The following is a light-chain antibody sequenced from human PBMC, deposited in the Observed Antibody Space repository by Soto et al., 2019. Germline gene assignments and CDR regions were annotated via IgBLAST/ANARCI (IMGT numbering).Light chain of an antibody. V-gene: IGKV3-11*01. CDR1: QSVSSF. Sequence: EIVLTQSPGTLSLSPGERATLSCRASQSVSSFLAWYQQKPGQAPRLLIYDASNRATGIPTRFSGSGSGTDFTLTIISLEPEDFAVYYCQPRSNWPSFGPGTKVDI. CDR2: DAS. J-gene: IGKJ3*01. CDR3: QPRSNWPS.